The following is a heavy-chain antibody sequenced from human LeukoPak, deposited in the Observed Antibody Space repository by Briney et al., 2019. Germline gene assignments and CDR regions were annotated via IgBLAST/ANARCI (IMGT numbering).Heavy chain of an antibody. D-gene: IGHD6-25*01. CDR2: INHSGST. J-gene: IGHJ4*02. CDR1: GGSFSGYY. Sequence: SETLSLTCAVYGGSFSGYYWSWIRQPPGKGLEWIGEINHSGSTNYNPSLKSRVTISVDTSKNQFSLKLSSATAADTAVYYCASRGYKAPFDYWGQGTLVTVSS. V-gene: IGHV4-34*01. CDR3: ASRGYKAPFDY.